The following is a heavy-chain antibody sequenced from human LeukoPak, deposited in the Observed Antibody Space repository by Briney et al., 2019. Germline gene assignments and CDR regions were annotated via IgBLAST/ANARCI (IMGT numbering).Heavy chain of an antibody. CDR1: GFIFSLYN. CDR2: IGGSGSAT. D-gene: IGHD4-17*01. CDR3: AKRVTVTTKYFDS. V-gene: IGHV3-21*06. Sequence: GGSLRLSCEASGFIFSLYNMNWVRQAPGQGLEWVSSIGGSGSATFYADSVRGRFTVSRDNAKNSLFLQLNSLRAEDSAVYYCAKRVTVTTKYFDSWGQGTLVTVSS. J-gene: IGHJ4*02.